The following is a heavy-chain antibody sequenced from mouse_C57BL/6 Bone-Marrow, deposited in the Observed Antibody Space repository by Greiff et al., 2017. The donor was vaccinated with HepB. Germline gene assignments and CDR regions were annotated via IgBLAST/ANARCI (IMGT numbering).Heavy chain of an antibody. CDR2: ISNGGGST. CDR1: GFTFSDYY. D-gene: IGHD1-1*01. J-gene: IGHJ1*03. V-gene: IGHV5-12*01. CDR3: ARHPYYYGSSYWYFDV. Sequence: EVNVVESGGGLVQPGGSLKLSCAASGFTFSDYYMYWVRQTPEKRLEWVAYISNGGGSTYYPDTVKGRFTISRDNAKNTLYLQMSRLKSEDTAMYYCARHPYYYGSSYWYFDVWGTGTTVTVS.